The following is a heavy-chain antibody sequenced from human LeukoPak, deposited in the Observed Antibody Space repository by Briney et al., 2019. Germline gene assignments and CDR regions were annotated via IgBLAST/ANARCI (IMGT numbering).Heavy chain of an antibody. CDR2: ISSSSSTI. CDR3: ARDRSGGSGSSVSY. V-gene: IGHV3-48*02. J-gene: IGHJ4*02. D-gene: IGHD3-10*01. CDR1: GGSISSYY. Sequence: ETLSLTCTVSGGSISSYYWSWIRQPPGKGLEWVSYISSSSSTIYYADSVKGRFTISRDNAKNSLYLQMNSLRDEDTAVYYCARDRSGGSGSSVSYWGQGTLVTVSS.